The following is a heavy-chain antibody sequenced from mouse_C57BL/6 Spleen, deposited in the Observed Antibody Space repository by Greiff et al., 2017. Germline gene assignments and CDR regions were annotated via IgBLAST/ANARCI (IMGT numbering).Heavy chain of an antibody. CDR3: ACIYCDYDGFAY. D-gene: IGHD2-4*01. CDR1: GFSLSTSGMG. J-gene: IGHJ3*01. CDR2: IYWDDAK. V-gene: IGHV8-12*01. Sequence: QVTLKVSGPGILQSSQTLSLTCSFSGFSLSTSGMGVSWIRQPSGKGLEWLAHIYWDDAKRYNPSLKSRLTISKDTSRNPVFLKITSVDTADTATYCGACIYCDYDGFAYWGQGTLVTVSA.